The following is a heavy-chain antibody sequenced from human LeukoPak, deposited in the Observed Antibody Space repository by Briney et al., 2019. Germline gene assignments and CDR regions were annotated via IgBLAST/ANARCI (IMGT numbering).Heavy chain of an antibody. D-gene: IGHD1-26*01. J-gene: IGHJ6*04. CDR2: ISYDGSNK. V-gene: IGHV3-30*04. CDR1: GFTFSSYA. CDR3: AREYSGYDYGMDV. Sequence: GGSLRLSCAASGFTFSSYAMHWVRQAPGKGLEWVAVISYDGSNKYYADSVKGRFTISRDNSKNTLYLQMNNLRAEDTAVYYCAREYSGYDYGMDVWGKGTTVTVSS.